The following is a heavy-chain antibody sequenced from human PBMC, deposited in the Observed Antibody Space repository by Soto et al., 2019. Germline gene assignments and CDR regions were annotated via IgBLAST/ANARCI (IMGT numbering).Heavy chain of an antibody. V-gene: IGHV5-10-1*01. J-gene: IGHJ5*02. Sequence: EAMTISCKGSGYSFAGYWITWVRQKPGKGLEWMGRIDPSDSQTYYSPSFRGHVTISVTKSITTVFLQWSSLRASDTAMYYCAWNTCEYDKGANCQYYVYSCGQGSPVTVSS. CDR2: IDPSDSQT. CDR3: AWNTCEYDKGANCQYYVYS. D-gene: IGHD3-22*01. CDR1: GYSFAGYW.